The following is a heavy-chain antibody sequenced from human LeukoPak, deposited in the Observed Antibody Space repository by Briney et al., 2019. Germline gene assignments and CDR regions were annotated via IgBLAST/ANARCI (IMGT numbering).Heavy chain of an antibody. J-gene: IGHJ4*02. V-gene: IGHV3-23*01. Sequence: GGSLRLSCAASGFTSISSAMSWVRQAPGKGLEWVSFITDSGGDTRYADSVKGRFTISRDNSKNTLYLQMNSLRAEDTAVYYCAKSRRSGWYVFDYWGQGTLVTVSS. CDR3: AKSRRSGWYVFDY. CDR1: GFTSISSA. D-gene: IGHD6-19*01. CDR2: ITDSGGDT.